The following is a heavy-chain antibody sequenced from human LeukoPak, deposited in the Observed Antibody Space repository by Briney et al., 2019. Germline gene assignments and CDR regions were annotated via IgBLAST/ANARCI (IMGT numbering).Heavy chain of an antibody. D-gene: IGHD3-16*01. CDR2: IYTSGST. CDR3: AMGHDYGDY. V-gene: IGHV4-61*02. J-gene: IGHJ4*02. CDR1: GGSISSGSYY. Sequence: SETLSLTCTVSGGSISSGSYYWSWIRQPAGKGLEWIGRIYTSGSTNYNPSLKSRVTISVDTSKKQFSLKLSSVTAADTAVYYCAMGHDYGDYWGQGTLVTVSS.